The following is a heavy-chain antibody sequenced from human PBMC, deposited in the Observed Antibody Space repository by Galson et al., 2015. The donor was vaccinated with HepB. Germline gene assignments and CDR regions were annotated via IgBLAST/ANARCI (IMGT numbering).Heavy chain of an antibody. V-gene: IGHV1-2*02. Sequence: SVKVSCKASGYTFTGYYMHWVRQAPGQGLEWMGWINPNSGGTNYAQKFQGRVTMTRDTSISTAYMELSRLRSDDTAVYYCARDPLYYYDSSGLNWFDPWGQGTLVTVSS. J-gene: IGHJ5*02. CDR3: ARDPLYYYDSSGLNWFDP. CDR2: INPNSGGT. CDR1: GYTFTGYY. D-gene: IGHD3-22*01.